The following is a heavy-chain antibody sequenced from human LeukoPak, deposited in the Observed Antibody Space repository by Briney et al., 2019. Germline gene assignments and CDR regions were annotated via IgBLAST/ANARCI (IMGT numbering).Heavy chain of an antibody. D-gene: IGHD1-26*01. CDR2: ISSSSSSI. CDR1: GFTFSISS. CDR3: ARINSGRHLGDAFDI. Sequence: PGGSLRLSCVASGFTFSISSMSWVRQAPGKGLEWVSYISSSSSSIYDADSVRGRFTISRDNAKNTLYLQMNSLRAEDTAVYYCARINSGRHLGDAFDIWGQGTTVTVSS. J-gene: IGHJ3*02. V-gene: IGHV3-48*04.